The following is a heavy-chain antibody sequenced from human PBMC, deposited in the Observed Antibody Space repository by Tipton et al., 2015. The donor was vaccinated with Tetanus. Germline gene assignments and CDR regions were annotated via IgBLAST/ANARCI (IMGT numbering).Heavy chain of an antibody. V-gene: IGHV4-39*01. D-gene: IGHD1-7*01. CDR1: GDSISTSTYY. Sequence: TLSLTCIVSGDSISTSTYYWGWIRQSPGKGLEWIGSTYHSGSTYYNPSLKSRVTISVDTSGNQFSLSLSSVTAADTAVYYCARPHSLGNYLYSGRGTLVTVSS. CDR2: TYHSGST. J-gene: IGHJ4*02. CDR3: ARPHSLGNYLY.